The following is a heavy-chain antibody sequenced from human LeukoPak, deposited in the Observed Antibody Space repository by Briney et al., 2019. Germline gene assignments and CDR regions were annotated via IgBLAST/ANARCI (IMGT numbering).Heavy chain of an antibody. J-gene: IGHJ4*02. CDR3: ARGARGYSYG. V-gene: IGHV4-34*01. Sequence: SETLSLTCAVYGGSFSGYYWSWIRQPLGKGLEWIGEINHSGSTDYNPSLKSRVTISVDTSKSQFSLKLSSVTAADTAVYYCARGARGYSYGWGQGTLVTVSS. CDR2: INHSGST. D-gene: IGHD5-18*01. CDR1: GGSFSGYY.